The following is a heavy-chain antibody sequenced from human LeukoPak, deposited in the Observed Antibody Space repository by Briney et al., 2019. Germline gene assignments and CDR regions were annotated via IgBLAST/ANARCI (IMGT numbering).Heavy chain of an antibody. CDR3: ARAEDYYDSSGYHGGYFDY. CDR2: IYPGDSDT. Sequence: GESLKISCKGSGYSFTSYWIGWVRQMPGKGLEWMGIIYPGDSDTRYSPSFQGQVTISADKSISTAYLQWSSLKASDTAMYYCARAEDYYDSSGYHGGYFDYWAREPWSPSPQ. CDR1: GYSFTSYW. V-gene: IGHV5-51*01. J-gene: IGHJ4*02. D-gene: IGHD3-22*01.